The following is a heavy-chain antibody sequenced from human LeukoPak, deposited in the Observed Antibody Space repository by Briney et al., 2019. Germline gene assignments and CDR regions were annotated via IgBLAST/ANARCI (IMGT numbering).Heavy chain of an antibody. D-gene: IGHD2-2*01. CDR1: GGSFSGYY. CDR2: INHSGST. V-gene: IGHV4-34*01. Sequence: SETLSLTCAVYGGSFSGYYWSWIRQPPGKGLEWIGEINHSGSTNYNPSLKSRVTISVDTSKNQFSLKLSSVTAADTAVYYCARDPGYCSSTSCYAGAFDIWGQGTMVTVSS. CDR3: ARDPGYCSSTSCYAGAFDI. J-gene: IGHJ3*02.